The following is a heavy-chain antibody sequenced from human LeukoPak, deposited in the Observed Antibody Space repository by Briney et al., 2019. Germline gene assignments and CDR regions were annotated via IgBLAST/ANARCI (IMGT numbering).Heavy chain of an antibody. D-gene: IGHD6-13*01. CDR1: GGSISSGSYY. J-gene: IGHJ5*02. Sequence: PSQTLSLTCTVSGGSISSGSYYWSRIRQPAGKGLEWIGRIYTSGSTDYDPSLKSRVTISVDTSKNQFSLELSSVTAADTAVYYCARGYSSRYNWFDPWGQGTLVTVSS. V-gene: IGHV4-61*02. CDR2: IYTSGST. CDR3: ARGYSSRYNWFDP.